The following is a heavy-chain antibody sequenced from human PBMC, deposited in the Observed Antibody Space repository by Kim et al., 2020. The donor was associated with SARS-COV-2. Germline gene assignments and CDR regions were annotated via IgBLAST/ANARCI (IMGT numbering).Heavy chain of an antibody. J-gene: IGHJ5*01. Sequence: ADSVKGRFTISRDKLKNTVFLQMNSLRADDTAVYYCAKGGAPGFSRVPFVSWGQGTQVIVSS. V-gene: IGHV3-53*01. CDR3: AKGGAPGFSRVPFVS. D-gene: IGHD3-9*01.